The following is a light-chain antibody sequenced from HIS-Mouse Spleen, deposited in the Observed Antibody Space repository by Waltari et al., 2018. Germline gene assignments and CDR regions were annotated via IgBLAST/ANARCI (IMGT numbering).Light chain of an antibody. CDR3: QQYRT. Sequence: DIQMTQSPSTLSASVGDRVTITCRASQSISSWLAWYQQKPGKAHKLLIYKASSLESGVPSRFSGSGSGTEFTLTISSLQPDDFATYYCQQYRTFGQGTKVEIK. V-gene: IGKV1-5*03. CDR2: KAS. CDR1: QSISSW. J-gene: IGKJ1*01.